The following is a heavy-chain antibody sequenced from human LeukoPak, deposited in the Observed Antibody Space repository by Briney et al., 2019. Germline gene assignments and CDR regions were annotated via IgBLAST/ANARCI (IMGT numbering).Heavy chain of an antibody. J-gene: IGHJ3*01. CDR1: GYTLTGYY. CDR3: ARGPSYSFDD. CDR2: INANTGGT. Sequence: ASVKVSCKASGYTLTGYYMHWVRQAPGQGLEWMGWINANTGGTDYAQKFQGRVTMTRDTSISTGYMDLSTLRSDDTAVYYCARGPSYSFDDWGQGTMVTVSS. D-gene: IGHD1-26*01. V-gene: IGHV1-2*02.